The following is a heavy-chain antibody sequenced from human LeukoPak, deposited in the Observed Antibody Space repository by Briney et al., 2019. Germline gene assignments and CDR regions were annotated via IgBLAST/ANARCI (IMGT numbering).Heavy chain of an antibody. CDR3: ARAYYYDSSGYYSKYYFDY. D-gene: IGHD3-22*01. CDR1: GGTFSSYA. V-gene: IGHV1-69*01. Sequence: SVKVSCKASGGTFSSYAISWVRQAPGQGLEWMGGIIPIFGTANYAQKFQGRVTITADESTSTAYMELSSLRSEDTAVYYCARAYYYDSSGYYSKYYFDYWGQGTLVTVSS. CDR2: IIPIFGTA. J-gene: IGHJ4*02.